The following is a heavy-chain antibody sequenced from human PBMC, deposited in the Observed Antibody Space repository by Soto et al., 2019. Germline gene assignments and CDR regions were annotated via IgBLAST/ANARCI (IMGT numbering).Heavy chain of an antibody. CDR3: AKSPMYIAVLDY. D-gene: IGHD6-19*01. Sequence: GESLKISCAASGFTFSSYGMHWVRQAPGKGLEWVAVISYDGSNKYYADSVKGRFTISRDNSKNTLYLQMNSLRAEDTAVYYCAKSPMYIAVLDYWGQGTLVTVSS. J-gene: IGHJ4*02. CDR2: ISYDGSNK. V-gene: IGHV3-30*18. CDR1: GFTFSSYG.